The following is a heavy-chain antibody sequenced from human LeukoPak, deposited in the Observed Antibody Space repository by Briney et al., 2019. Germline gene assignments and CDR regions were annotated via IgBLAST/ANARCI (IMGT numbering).Heavy chain of an antibody. CDR2: IYISEIT. J-gene: IGHJ4*02. CDR3: ARGGSAYHEYYFGS. V-gene: IGHV4-4*07. D-gene: IGHD3-22*01. CDR1: GGSVNTYY. Sequence: SETLSLTCTVSGGSVNTYYWSWIRQPAGKGLEWIGRIYISEITNYNPSLKSRVTMSVDTSKNQFSLNLSSVSAAGTAVYYCARGGSAYHEYYFGSWGQGTLVTVSS.